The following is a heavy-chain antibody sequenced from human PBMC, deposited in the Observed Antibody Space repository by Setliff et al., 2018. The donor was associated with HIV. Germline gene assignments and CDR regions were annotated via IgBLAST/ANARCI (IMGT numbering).Heavy chain of an antibody. Sequence: PSETLSLTCAVYGGSFSGYYWSWIRQPPGKGLEWIGEVTHSGRTNYNPSLESRVTISVDASKNQFSLKLSSVTAADTAVYYCASLPPLYDSSGYYVDNWGQGTMVTVSS. CDR2: VTHSGRT. D-gene: IGHD3-22*01. CDR3: ASLPPLYDSSGYYVDN. V-gene: IGHV4-34*01. CDR1: GGSFSGYY. J-gene: IGHJ3*02.